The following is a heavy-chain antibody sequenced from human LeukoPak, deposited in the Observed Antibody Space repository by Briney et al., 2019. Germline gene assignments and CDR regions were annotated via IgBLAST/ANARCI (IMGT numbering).Heavy chain of an antibody. J-gene: IGHJ4*02. Sequence: GGSLRLSCAASGFTFDDYGMSWVRQAPGQGLEWVSGINWNGGSTGYADSVKGRFTISRDNAKNSLYLQMNSLRAEDTALYYCARAYGSGSYYTHFDYWGQGTLVTVSS. CDR2: INWNGGST. D-gene: IGHD3-10*01. CDR1: GFTFDDYG. CDR3: ARAYGSGSYYTHFDY. V-gene: IGHV3-20*04.